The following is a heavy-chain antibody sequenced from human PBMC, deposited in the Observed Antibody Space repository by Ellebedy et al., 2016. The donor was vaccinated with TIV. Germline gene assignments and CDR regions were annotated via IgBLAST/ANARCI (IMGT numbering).Heavy chain of an antibody. CDR1: GFTFSSYW. J-gene: IGHJ4*02. Sequence: GESLKISCAASGFTFSSYWMHWVRQAPGKGLVWVSRINRDGTGTNYADSVKGRFTISRDNAKNSLYLQMNSLRGEDTAVYYCSRGSCDWIGTDSWGQGTLVTVSS. V-gene: IGHV3-74*01. CDR2: INRDGTGT. CDR3: SRGSCDWIGTDS. D-gene: IGHD2-21*02.